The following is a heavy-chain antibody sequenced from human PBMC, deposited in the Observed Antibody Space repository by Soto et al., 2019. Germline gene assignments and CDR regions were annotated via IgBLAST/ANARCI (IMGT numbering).Heavy chain of an antibody. V-gene: IGHV4-59*01. D-gene: IGHD5-12*01. CDR3: GRSTSSYDLWGGLFDF. CDR1: GGSISSYY. CDR2: IYYSGST. J-gene: IGHJ4*02. Sequence: SETLSLTCTVSGGSISSYYWSWIRQPPGKGLEWIGYIYYSGSTNYNPSLKSRVTISVDTSKNQFSLKLSSVTAADTAVYYCGRSTSSYDLWGGLFDFWGQGTLVTVSS.